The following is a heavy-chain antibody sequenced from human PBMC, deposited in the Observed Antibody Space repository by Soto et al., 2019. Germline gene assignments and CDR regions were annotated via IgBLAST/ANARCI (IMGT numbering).Heavy chain of an antibody. D-gene: IGHD3-16*02. Sequence: ASVKVSCKASGYTFTSYYMHWVRQAPGQGLEWMGIINPSGGSTSYAQKFQGRVTMTRDTSTSTVYMELSSLRSEDTAVYYCARDPHPVGGGIYDYVWGSYPKTWGQGTLVTVSS. CDR3: ARDPHPVGGGIYDYVWGSYPKT. V-gene: IGHV1-46*01. CDR1: GYTFTSYY. J-gene: IGHJ5*02. CDR2: INPSGGST.